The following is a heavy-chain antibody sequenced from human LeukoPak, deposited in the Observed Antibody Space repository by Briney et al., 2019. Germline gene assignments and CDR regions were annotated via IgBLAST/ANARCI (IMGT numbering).Heavy chain of an antibody. Sequence: SETPSLTCSVSGGSISSSRHYWGWIRQPPGKGLEWIGSIYYSGTTYSNPSLKSRLTISVDTSKNQFSLRMSSVNAADTAVYYCARSGYSSGWRGNDYWGQGTLVTVSS. CDR3: ARSGYSSGWRGNDY. V-gene: IGHV4-39*07. CDR1: GGSISSSRHY. J-gene: IGHJ4*02. D-gene: IGHD6-19*01. CDR2: IYYSGTT.